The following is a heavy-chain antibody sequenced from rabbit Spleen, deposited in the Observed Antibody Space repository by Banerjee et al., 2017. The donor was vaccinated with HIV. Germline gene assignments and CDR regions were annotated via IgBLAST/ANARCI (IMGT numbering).Heavy chain of an antibody. CDR3: ARDGAGGSYFAL. D-gene: IGHD8-1*01. Sequence: QQQLEESGGGLVKPEGSLTLTCKASGIDFSSTHWICWVRQAPGKGLEWIACIYTSSSGNTYYASWAKGRFTISKTSSTTVTLQMTSLTAADTATYFCARDGAGGSYFALWGQGTLVTVS. V-gene: IGHV1S45*01. CDR2: IYTSSSGNT. CDR1: GIDFSSTHW. J-gene: IGHJ4*01.